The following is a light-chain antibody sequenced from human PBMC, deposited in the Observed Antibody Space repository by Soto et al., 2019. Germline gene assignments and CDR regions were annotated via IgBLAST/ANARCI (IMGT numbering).Light chain of an antibody. J-gene: IGKJ4*01. CDR3: QQRSSWPLT. Sequence: EIVLTQSPATLSLSPGERATLSCRASRGIDTYLAWYQQKRGQAPRLLIYDASNRTTGIPARFSGGESWRHFTLSISSLQTDDLADYYFQQRSSWPLTFSGRKKVEIK. V-gene: IGKV3-11*02. CDR2: DAS. CDR1: RGIDTY.